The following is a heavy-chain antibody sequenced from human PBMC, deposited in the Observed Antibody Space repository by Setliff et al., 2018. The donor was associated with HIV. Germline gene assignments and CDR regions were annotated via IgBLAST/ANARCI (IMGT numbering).Heavy chain of an antibody. CDR2: MNPKTGNT. CDR3: ARIAVGGSHGPDYHMDV. J-gene: IGHJ2*01. CDR1: GYTFNNFD. Sequence: ASVKVSCKAPGYTFNNFDINWVRQTAGQGLEWVGWMNPKTGNTGYAHRFQGRVSITRSTSTGTAYMELTGLKPEDTAAYFCARIAVGGSHGPDYHMDVWGRGTLVTVSS. D-gene: IGHD6-13*01. V-gene: IGHV1-8*03.